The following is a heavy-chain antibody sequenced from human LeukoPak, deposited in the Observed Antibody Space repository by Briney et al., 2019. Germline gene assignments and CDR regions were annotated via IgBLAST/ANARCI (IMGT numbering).Heavy chain of an antibody. J-gene: IGHJ4*02. Sequence: ASVKVSFKASGYTFTGYYMHWVRQAPGQGLEWMGRINPNSGGTYYAQKFQDRVTMTRDTSISTAYMELSRLTSDDTAVYYCARGPRSSSGYYEFDYWGQGTLVTVSS. V-gene: IGHV1-2*06. CDR2: INPNSGGT. CDR3: ARGPRSSSGYYEFDY. CDR1: GYTFTGYY. D-gene: IGHD3-22*01.